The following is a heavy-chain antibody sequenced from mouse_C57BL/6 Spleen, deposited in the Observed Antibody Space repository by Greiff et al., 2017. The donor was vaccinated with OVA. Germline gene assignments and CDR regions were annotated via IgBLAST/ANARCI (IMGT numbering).Heavy chain of an antibody. V-gene: IGHV1-7*01. J-gene: IGHJ4*01. CDR3: ARITAQASDAMDY. Sequence: VQLQQSGAELAKPGASVKLSCKASGYTFTSYWMHWVKQRPGQGLEWIGYINPSSGYTKYNQKFKDKATLTADKSSSTAYMQLSSLTYEDSAVYYCARITAQASDAMDYWGQGTSVTVSS. D-gene: IGHD3-2*02. CDR2: INPSSGYT. CDR1: GYTFTSYW.